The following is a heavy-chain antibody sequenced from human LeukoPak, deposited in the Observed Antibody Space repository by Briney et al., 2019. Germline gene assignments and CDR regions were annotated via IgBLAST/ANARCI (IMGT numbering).Heavy chain of an antibody. CDR2: INHSGST. Sequence: SETLSLTCAVYGGSFSGYYWSWIRQPPGKGREWVGEINHSGSTNYNPSLKSRVTISVDTSKNQFSLKLSSVTAADTAVYYCARGPTYYDFWSGYYPTYYYYYGMDIWGQGTTVTVSS. J-gene: IGHJ6*02. CDR1: GGSFSGYY. CDR3: ARGPTYYDFWSGYYPTYYYYYGMDI. D-gene: IGHD3-3*01. V-gene: IGHV4-34*01.